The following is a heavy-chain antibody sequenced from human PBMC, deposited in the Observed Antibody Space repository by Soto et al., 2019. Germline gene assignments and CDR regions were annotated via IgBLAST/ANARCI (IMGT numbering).Heavy chain of an antibody. D-gene: IGHD3-3*01. CDR1: GGSISSSSYY. Sequence: SETLSLTCTVSGGSISSSSYYWGGIRQPPGKGLEWIGSIYYSGSTYYNPSLKSRVTISVDTSKNQFSLKLSSVTAADTAVYYCARPNVLRFLEWHNWFDPWGQGTMVTVSS. CDR3: ARPNVLRFLEWHNWFDP. V-gene: IGHV4-39*01. CDR2: IYYSGST. J-gene: IGHJ5*02.